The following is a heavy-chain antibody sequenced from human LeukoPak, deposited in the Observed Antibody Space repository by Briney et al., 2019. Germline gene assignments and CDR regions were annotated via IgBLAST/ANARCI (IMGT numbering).Heavy chain of an antibody. CDR3: ASEYGSGSYLGSFDY. D-gene: IGHD3-10*01. CDR2: INHSGST. CDR1: GFTFSDY. Sequence: GSLRLSRAASGFTFSDYWSWIRQPPGKGLEWIGEINHSGSTNYNPSLKSRVTISVDTSKNQFSLKLSSVTAADTAVYYCASEYGSGSYLGSFDYWGQGTLVTVSS. V-gene: IGHV4-34*01. J-gene: IGHJ4*02.